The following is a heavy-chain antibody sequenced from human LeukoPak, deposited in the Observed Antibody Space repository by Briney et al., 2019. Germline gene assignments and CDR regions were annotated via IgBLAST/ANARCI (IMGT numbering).Heavy chain of an antibody. D-gene: IGHD6-19*01. V-gene: IGHV3-74*01. CDR1: GFTFSNYW. J-gene: IGHJ4*02. Sequence: GGSLRLSCAASGFTFSNYWMHWVRQVPGKGLVWVSRIKDDGSMTDYADSVKGRFTISRDNDKNTLYLRMDSLRAEDTAVYYCARVSSGEQWLAFDYWGQGALVTVFS. CDR2: IKDDGSMT. CDR3: ARVSSGEQWLAFDY.